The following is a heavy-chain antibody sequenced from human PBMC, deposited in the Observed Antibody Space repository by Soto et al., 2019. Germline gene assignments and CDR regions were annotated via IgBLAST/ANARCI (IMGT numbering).Heavy chain of an antibody. J-gene: IGHJ4*02. CDR2: IYHSGST. D-gene: IGHD5-18*01. Sequence: TSVTLSLTCAVSGGSISSGGYSWSWIRPPPGKGLEWIGYIYHSGSTYYNPSLKSRVTISVDRSKNQFSLKLSSVTAADTAVYYCARRYSYGYGGYFDYWGQGTLVTVSS. CDR3: ARRYSYGYGGYFDY. CDR1: GGSISSGGYS. V-gene: IGHV4-30-2*01.